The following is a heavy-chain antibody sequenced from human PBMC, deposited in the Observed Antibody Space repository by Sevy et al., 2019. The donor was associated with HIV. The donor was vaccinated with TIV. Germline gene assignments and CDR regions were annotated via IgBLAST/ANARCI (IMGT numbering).Heavy chain of an antibody. D-gene: IGHD3-10*01. CDR3: ASAWFGEADGMDV. J-gene: IGHJ6*02. Sequence: GGSLRLSCAASGFMFSDYHMSWIRQAPGKGLEWISYMSNSGTTIYYAESVKGRFSISRDNAEKSLYLQMNSLRAEDTAVYYCASAWFGEADGMDVWGQGTTVTVSS. CDR1: GFMFSDYH. CDR2: MSNSGTTI. V-gene: IGHV3-11*01.